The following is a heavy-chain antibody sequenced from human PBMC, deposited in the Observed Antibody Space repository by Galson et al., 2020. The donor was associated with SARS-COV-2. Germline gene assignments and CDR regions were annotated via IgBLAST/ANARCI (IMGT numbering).Heavy chain of an antibody. CDR2: IYYSGST. D-gene: IGHD5-18*01. CDR1: GGSASSGSYY. Sequence: SQPMPLTCPLPGGSASSGSYYWSWIRQPPGKGLEWIGYIYYSGSTNYNPSLKSRGTISIDTAKNQFSLKVTSVTGADTAVSSCAAQPGDTGIATFDPWVQGTLVTVSS. CDR3: AAQPGDTGIATFDP. J-gene: IGHJ5*02. V-gene: IGHV4-61*01.